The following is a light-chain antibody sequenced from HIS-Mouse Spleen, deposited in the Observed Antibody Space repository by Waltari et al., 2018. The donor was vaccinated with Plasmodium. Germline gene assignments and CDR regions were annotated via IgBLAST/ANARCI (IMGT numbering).Light chain of an antibody. J-gene: IGLJ3*02. V-gene: IGLV3-10*01. CDR1: ALPKKY. CDR2: EDS. CDR3: YSTDSSGNHRV. Sequence: SYELTQPPSVSVSPGQTARITCSGDALPKKYAYWYQQNSGQAPVLVTYEDSNRPSGIPERFSGSSSGTMATLTISGAQVEDEADYYCYSTDSSGNHRVFGGGTKLTVL.